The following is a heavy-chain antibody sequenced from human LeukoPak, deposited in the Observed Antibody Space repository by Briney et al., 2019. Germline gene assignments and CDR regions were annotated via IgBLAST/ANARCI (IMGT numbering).Heavy chain of an antibody. V-gene: IGHV3-11*04. J-gene: IGHJ3*02. CDR1: GFSFSDAW. CDR2: ISSSGSTI. Sequence: GGSLRLSCAASGFSFSDAWMSWVRQAPGKGLEWVSYISSSGSTIYYEDSVKGRFTISRDNAKNSLYLQMNSLRAEDTAVYYCARIDSSGYYPGDAFDIWGQGTMVTVSS. D-gene: IGHD3-22*01. CDR3: ARIDSSGYYPGDAFDI.